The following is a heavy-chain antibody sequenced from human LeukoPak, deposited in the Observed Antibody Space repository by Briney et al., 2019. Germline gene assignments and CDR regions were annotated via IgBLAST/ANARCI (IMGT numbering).Heavy chain of an antibody. CDR1: GFTFINYA. CDR2: ISSSSSSI. Sequence: PGGSLRLSCEASGFTFINYAMNWVRQAPGKGLEWVSSISSSSSSIYYADSVKGRFTISRDNTKKSLYLQMNCLRAEDTAVYYCAREGATAGSGYYFDYWGQGSLVTVSS. V-gene: IGHV3-21*01. J-gene: IGHJ4*02. D-gene: IGHD6-13*01. CDR3: AREGATAGSGYYFDY.